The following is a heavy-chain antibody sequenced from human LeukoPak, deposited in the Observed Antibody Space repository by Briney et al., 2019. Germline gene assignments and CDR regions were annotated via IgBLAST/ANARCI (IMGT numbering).Heavy chain of an antibody. CDR1: GGSISSYY. D-gene: IGHD1-26*01. CDR3: ARSSPPIVGFLYYFDY. CDR2: IYYSGST. V-gene: IGHV4-59*08. Sequence: SETLSLTCTVSGGSISSYYWSWIRQPPGKGLEWIGYIYYSGSTNYNPSLKSRVTISVDTSKNQFSLKLSSVTAADTAVYYCARSSPPIVGFLYYFDYWSQGTLVTVSS. J-gene: IGHJ4*02.